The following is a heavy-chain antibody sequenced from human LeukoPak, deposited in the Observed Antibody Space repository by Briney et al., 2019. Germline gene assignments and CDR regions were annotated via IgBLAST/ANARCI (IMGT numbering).Heavy chain of an antibody. V-gene: IGHV4-39*01. CDR3: ARGPYYDFWSGYVDYYYYGMDV. CDR1: GGSIRSSYYY. D-gene: IGHD3-3*01. Sequence: SETLSLTCTASGGSIRSSYYYWGWIRQPPGKGLEWIGSIYDSGSTYYNPSPKSRVTISVDTSKNQFSLKLSSVTAADTAVYYCARGPYYDFWSGYVDYYYYGMDVWGQGTTVTVSS. J-gene: IGHJ6*02. CDR2: IYDSGST.